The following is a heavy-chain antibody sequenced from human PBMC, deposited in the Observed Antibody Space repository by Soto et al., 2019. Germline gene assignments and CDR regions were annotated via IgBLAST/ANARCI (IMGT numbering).Heavy chain of an antibody. CDR1: GDSISNSY. Sequence: SETLSLTCTVSGDSISNSYWSWIRQPPGKGLEWIGYIYYSGNTNYNPSLKSRVTISVDTSKTHFSLRLSSVSAADTAVYYCTRGYSDAGVFDYWGQGTLVTIS. CDR2: IYYSGNT. J-gene: IGHJ4*02. D-gene: IGHD3-22*01. V-gene: IGHV4-59*01. CDR3: TRGYSDAGVFDY.